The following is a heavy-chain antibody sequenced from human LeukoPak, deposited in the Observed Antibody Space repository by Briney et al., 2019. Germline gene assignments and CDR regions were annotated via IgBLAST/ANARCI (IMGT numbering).Heavy chain of an antibody. J-gene: IGHJ4*02. D-gene: IGHD5-24*01. V-gene: IGHV4-39*07. CDR2: IYDSGRT. Sequence: SETLSLTCNVSGGSISSSGYYWGWIRQPPGKGLEWIGSIYDSGRTYYNPSLKSRVTISVDTSRNQFSLKLTSVTAADTAVYYCARDGTPSRRDGYSTDYWGQGALVTVSS. CDR3: ARDGTPSRRDGYSTDY. CDR1: GGSISSSGYY.